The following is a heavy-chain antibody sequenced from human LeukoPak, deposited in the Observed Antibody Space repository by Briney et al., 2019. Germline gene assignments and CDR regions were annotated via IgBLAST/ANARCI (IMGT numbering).Heavy chain of an antibody. Sequence: SETLSLTCTVSGGSISSGGYYWSWIRQPPGKGLGWIGYIYHSGSTYYNPSLKSRVTISVDRSKNQFSLKLSSVTAADTAVYYCTVLELDYWGQGTLVTVSS. J-gene: IGHJ4*02. D-gene: IGHD1-1*01. CDR1: GGSISSGGYY. CDR2: IYHSGST. V-gene: IGHV4-30-2*01. CDR3: TVLELDY.